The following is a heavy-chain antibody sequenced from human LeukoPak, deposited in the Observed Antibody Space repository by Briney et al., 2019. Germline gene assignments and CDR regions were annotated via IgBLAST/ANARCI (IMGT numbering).Heavy chain of an antibody. D-gene: IGHD5-18*01. CDR2: IYNSGST. CDR1: GGSISSDY. Sequence: PSETLSLTCTVSGGSISSDYWSWIRQPAGKGLEWIGHIYNSGSTNYNPSLKSRVTMSVDTSKIQFSLKLSSVTAADTAMYYCAREGYSYGYRYFFDFWGQGTLVTVSS. V-gene: IGHV4-4*07. CDR3: AREGYSYGYRYFFDF. J-gene: IGHJ4*02.